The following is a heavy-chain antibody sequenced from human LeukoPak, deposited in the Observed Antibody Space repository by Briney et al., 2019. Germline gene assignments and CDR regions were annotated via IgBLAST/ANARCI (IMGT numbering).Heavy chain of an antibody. CDR2: ISAYNGNT. J-gene: IGHJ6*02. D-gene: IGHD1-7*01. CDR1: GYTFTSYG. CDR3: ARGWNWNYAFHYYGMDV. Sequence: ASVEVSCKASGYTFTSYGISWVRQAPGQGLEWMGWISAYNGNTNYAQKLQGRVTMTTDTSTSTAYMELRSLRSDDTAVYYCARGWNWNYAFHYYGMDVWGQGTTVTVSS. V-gene: IGHV1-18*01.